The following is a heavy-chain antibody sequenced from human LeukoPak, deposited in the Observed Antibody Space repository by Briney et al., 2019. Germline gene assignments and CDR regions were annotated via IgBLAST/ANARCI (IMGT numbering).Heavy chain of an antibody. J-gene: IGHJ6*03. D-gene: IGHD6-6*01. CDR2: IYTSGST. CDR3: ARHVMAARPPYYYYYMDV. Sequence: SETLSLTGTVSGGSISSHYWSWIRQPPGKGLEWIGYIYTSGSTNYNPSLKSRVTISVDTSKNQFSLKLSSVTAADTAVYYCARHVMAARPPYYYYYMDVWGKGTTVTVSS. V-gene: IGHV4-4*09. CDR1: GGSISSHY.